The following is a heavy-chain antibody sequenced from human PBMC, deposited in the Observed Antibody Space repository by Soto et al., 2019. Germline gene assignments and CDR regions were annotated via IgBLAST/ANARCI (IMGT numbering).Heavy chain of an antibody. V-gene: IGHV1-18*01. Sequence: ASVKVSCKASGYTFTSYGISWVRQAPGQGLEWMGWISAYNGNTNYAQKFQGRVTITADESTSTAYMELSSLRSEDTAVYYCAREKYYYGSGSPSPGYYYGMDVWGQGTTVTVSS. CDR1: GYTFTSYG. D-gene: IGHD3-10*01. CDR3: AREKYYYGSGSPSPGYYYGMDV. CDR2: ISAYNGNT. J-gene: IGHJ6*02.